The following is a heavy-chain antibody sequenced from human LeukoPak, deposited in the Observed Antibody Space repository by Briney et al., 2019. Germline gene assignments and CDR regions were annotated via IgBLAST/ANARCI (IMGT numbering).Heavy chain of an antibody. V-gene: IGHV4-59*01. Sequence: SETLSLTCTVSGGSISSYYWSWIRQPPGKGLEWIGYIYYSGSTNYNPSLKSRVTISADTSKNQFSLKLSSVTAADTAVYYCAGKELSTNYYYGMDVWGQGTTVTVSS. D-gene: IGHD3-16*02. J-gene: IGHJ6*02. CDR3: AGKELSTNYYYGMDV. CDR1: GGSISSYY. CDR2: IYYSGST.